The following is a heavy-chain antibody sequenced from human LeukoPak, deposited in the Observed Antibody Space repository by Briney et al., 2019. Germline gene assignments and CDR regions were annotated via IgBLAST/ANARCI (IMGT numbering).Heavy chain of an antibody. J-gene: IGHJ4*02. CDR3: ARGSGNHMFDY. D-gene: IGHD2-15*01. CDR2: IIPILGIA. CDR1: GGTFSSYA. Sequence: SVKVSCKASGGTFSSYAISWVRQAPGQGLEWMGRIIPILGIANYAQKFQGRVTITADKSTSTAYMELSSLRSEDTAVYYCARGSGNHMFDYWGQGTLVTVSS. V-gene: IGHV1-69*04.